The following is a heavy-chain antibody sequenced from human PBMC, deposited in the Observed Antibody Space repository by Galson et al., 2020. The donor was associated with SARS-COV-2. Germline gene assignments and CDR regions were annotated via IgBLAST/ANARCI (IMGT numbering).Heavy chain of an antibody. CDR2: IWYDGTHK. J-gene: IGHJ2*01. CDR3: AKDVAAAGSNRYFDV. V-gene: IGHV3-33*06. Sequence: GESLKISCAASGFTFDIYGMHWVRQTPDKGLEWVAVIWYDGTHKTYADSVTGRFTISRDNSRSTVYLQMNSLRVEDTAVYYCAKDVAAAGSNRYFDVWGRGTLVTVSS. D-gene: IGHD2-15*01. CDR1: GFTFDIYG.